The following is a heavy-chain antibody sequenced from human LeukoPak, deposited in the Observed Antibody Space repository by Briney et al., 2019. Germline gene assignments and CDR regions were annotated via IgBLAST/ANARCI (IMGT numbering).Heavy chain of an antibody. CDR3: ARGTGGYPIDK. CDR2: VHYTGST. CDR1: GDSISRHY. D-gene: IGHD2-8*02. J-gene: IGHJ4*02. V-gene: IGHV4-59*11. Sequence: SETLSLTCTVSGDSISRHYWTWIRQPPEKRLEWIGYVHYTGSTDYNPSLMSRVTISVDTSKNQFSLKLSSVTAADTAVYYCARGTGGYPIDKWGQGTLVTVSS.